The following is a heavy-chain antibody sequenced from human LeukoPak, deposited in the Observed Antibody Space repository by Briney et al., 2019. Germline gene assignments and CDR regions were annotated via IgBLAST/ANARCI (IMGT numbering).Heavy chain of an antibody. CDR2: ISSSSSTI. Sequence: GGSLRLSCAASGFTFSSYSMNWVRQAPGKGLEWVSYISSSSSTIYYADSVKGRFTISRDNSKNTLYLQMNSLRAEDTAVYYCAKDGRTLWFGERGYYFDYWGQGTLVTVSS. CDR3: AKDGRTLWFGERGYYFDY. J-gene: IGHJ4*02. V-gene: IGHV3-48*01. CDR1: GFTFSSYS. D-gene: IGHD3-10*01.